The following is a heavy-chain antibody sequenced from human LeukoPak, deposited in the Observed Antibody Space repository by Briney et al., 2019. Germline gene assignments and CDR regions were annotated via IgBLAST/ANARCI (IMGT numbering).Heavy chain of an antibody. V-gene: IGHV1-69*13. J-gene: IGHJ4*02. CDR1: GGTFSSYA. Sequence: SVKVSCKASGGTFSSYAISWVRQAPGQGLEWMGGIIPIFGTANYAQKFQGRVTITADESTSTAYMELSSLRSEDTAMYYCARGAYCGGDCYSYTDYWGQGTLVTVSS. CDR3: ARGAYCGGDCYSYTDY. CDR2: IIPIFGTA. D-gene: IGHD2-21*01.